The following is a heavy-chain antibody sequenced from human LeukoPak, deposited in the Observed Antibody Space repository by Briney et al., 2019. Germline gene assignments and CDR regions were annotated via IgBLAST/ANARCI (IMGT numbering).Heavy chain of an antibody. CDR2: INAGNGNT. D-gene: IGHD3-10*01. CDR1: GYTFTSYA. V-gene: IGHV1-3*01. CDR3: ARVLYYYGSGSYGAFDI. J-gene: IGHJ3*02. Sequence: ASVKVSCKASGYTFTSYAMHWVRQAPGQRLEWMGWINAGNGNTKYSQEFQGRVTITRDTSASTAYMELSRLRSDDTAVYYCARVLYYYGSGSYGAFDIWGQGTMVTVSS.